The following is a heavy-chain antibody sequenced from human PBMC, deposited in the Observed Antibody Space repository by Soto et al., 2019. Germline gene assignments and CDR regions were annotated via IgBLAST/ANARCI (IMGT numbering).Heavy chain of an antibody. CDR1: GGTFTGYY. CDR2: INPNSGGT. J-gene: IGHJ5*02. CDR3: ARTAVSQGFDP. Sequence: GASVKVSCKASGGTFTGYYMHWVLQAPGQGLEWMGWINPNSGGTNYARKFQGRVTMTRDTSISTAYMELSRLRSDDTAVYYCARTAVSQGFDPWGQGTLVTVSS. V-gene: IGHV1-2*02.